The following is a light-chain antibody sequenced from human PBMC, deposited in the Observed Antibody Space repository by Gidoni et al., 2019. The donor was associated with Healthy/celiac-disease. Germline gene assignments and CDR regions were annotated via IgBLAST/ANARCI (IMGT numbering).Light chain of an antibody. Sequence: DIQMTQSPSSLSASVGDRVTITCRASQSISSYLNCYQQKPGKAPKLLIYAASSLQSGVPSRFRGSGSGTDFTLTISSLQPEDFATYYCQQSYSTPRITFGQGTRLEIK. CDR2: AAS. CDR3: QQSYSTPRIT. J-gene: IGKJ5*01. V-gene: IGKV1-39*01. CDR1: QSISSY.